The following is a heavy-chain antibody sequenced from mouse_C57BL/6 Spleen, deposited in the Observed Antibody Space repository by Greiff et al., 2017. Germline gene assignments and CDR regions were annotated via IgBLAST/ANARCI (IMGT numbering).Heavy chain of an antibody. CDR3: ARLELRLLYAMDY. CDR1: GYTFTSYW. Sequence: QVQLQQPGTELVKPGASVKLSCKASGYTFTSYWMHWVKQRPGQGLEWIGNINPSNGGTNYNEKFKSKATLTVDKSSSTAYMLLSSLTSEDSAVYYCARLELRLLYAMDYWGQGTSVTVSS. CDR2: INPSNGGT. J-gene: IGHJ4*01. V-gene: IGHV1-53*01. D-gene: IGHD3-2*02.